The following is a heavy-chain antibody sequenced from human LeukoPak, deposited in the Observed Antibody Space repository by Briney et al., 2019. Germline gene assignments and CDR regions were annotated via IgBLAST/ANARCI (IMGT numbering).Heavy chain of an antibody. CDR2: INPNSGAT. V-gene: IGHV1-2*02. CDR1: GYTFTIYY. CDR3: ARNPSYCTSTSCYNDY. J-gene: IGHJ4*02. D-gene: IGHD2-2*02. Sequence: GALAKVSCKASGYTFTIYYMHWVRQAPGQGLEWMGWINPNSGATSYAQRFQGRVTMTRDTSISTAYMELSGLTSDDTAVYYCARNPSYCTSTSCYNDYWGQGTLVTVSS.